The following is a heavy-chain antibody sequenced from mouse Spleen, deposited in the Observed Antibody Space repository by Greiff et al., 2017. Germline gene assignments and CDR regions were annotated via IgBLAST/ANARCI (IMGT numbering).Heavy chain of an antibody. D-gene: IGHD1-1*01. CDR2: INPYNGGT. V-gene: IGHV1-19*01. Sequence: VQLQQSGPVLVKPGASVKMSCKASGYTFTDYYMNWVKQSHGKSLEWIGVINPYNGGTSYNQKFKGKATLTVDKSSSTAYMELNSLTSEDSAVYYCANYYGSSLYYAMDYWGQGTSVTVSS. CDR3: ANYYGSSLYYAMDY. CDR1: GYTFTDYY. J-gene: IGHJ4*01.